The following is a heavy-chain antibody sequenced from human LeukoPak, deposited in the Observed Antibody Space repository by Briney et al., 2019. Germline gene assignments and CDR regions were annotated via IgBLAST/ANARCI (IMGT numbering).Heavy chain of an antibody. J-gene: IGHJ4*02. V-gene: IGHV3-7*01. CDR1: GFTFSNYY. CDR2: IKRDGIEK. CDR3: GSRSGGF. D-gene: IGHD1-14*01. Sequence: GGSLRLSCAASGFTFSNYYMSWVRRAPGKGLEWVANIKRDGIEKHYVDSVKGRFTISRDNAKNSLYLQMNGLRADDTAVYYCGSRSGGFWGQGTLVTVSS.